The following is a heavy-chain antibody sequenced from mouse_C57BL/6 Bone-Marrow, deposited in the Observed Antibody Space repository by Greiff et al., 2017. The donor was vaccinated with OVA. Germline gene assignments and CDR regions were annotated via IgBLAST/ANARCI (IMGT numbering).Heavy chain of an antibody. D-gene: IGHD1-1*01. CDR3: TRDYYGSSYPYYYAMDY. CDR1: GYTFTSYW. Sequence: VQLQQSGTVLARPGASVKMSCKTSGYTFTSYWMHWVKQRTGQGLEWIGAIYPGNSDTSYNQKFKGKAKLNADTSASTAYMELSSLTKEDSAVYYCTRDYYGSSYPYYYAMDYWGQGTSVTVSS. J-gene: IGHJ4*01. CDR2: IYPGNSDT. V-gene: IGHV1-5*01.